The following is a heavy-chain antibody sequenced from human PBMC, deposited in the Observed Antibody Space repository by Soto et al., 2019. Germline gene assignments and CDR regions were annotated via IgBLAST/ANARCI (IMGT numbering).Heavy chain of an antibody. CDR1: GYTFSSYA. CDR3: AKDSGWSGYCSGGSCYSNFHY. CDR2: LSGNGYST. D-gene: IGHD2-15*01. V-gene: IGHV3-23*01. J-gene: IGHJ4*02. Sequence: QAGGSLRLSCAASGYTFSSYAMSWVRQAPGKGLEWVSGLSGNGYSTYYADSVKGRFTVSRDNTKNTLYLQMNSLRAEDTAVYYCAKDSGWSGYCSGGSCYSNFHYWGQGTLVTVSS.